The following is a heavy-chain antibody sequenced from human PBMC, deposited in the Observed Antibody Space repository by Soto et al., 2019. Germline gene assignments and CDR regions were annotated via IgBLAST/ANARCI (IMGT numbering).Heavy chain of an antibody. Sequence: QVQLVESGGGLVKPGGSLRPSCAASGFTFSHYYMSWIRQAPGKGLEWVSYISSSGSTRYDADSVKGRFTISRDNAKNSLYLQMNSLRAEDTAVYYCARDPRECYFDYWGQGTLVTVSS. CDR3: ARDPRECYFDY. J-gene: IGHJ4*02. CDR2: ISSSGSTR. V-gene: IGHV3-11*01. CDR1: GFTFSHYY.